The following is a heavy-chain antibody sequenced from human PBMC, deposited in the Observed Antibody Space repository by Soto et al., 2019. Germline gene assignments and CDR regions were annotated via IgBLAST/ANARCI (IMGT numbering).Heavy chain of an antibody. J-gene: IGHJ6*02. Sequence: QVQLQQSGPRLVKPSETLSLTCTVSSGPDRSHNWGWIRQPPGRGLEWIGYVYYTGATAYNPSLRGRVTISADTSTNDISLTLNPVTAADTAVSYCVRQGIDYLHGLVDVWGQGTTVSVSS. CDR1: SGPDRSHN. CDR3: VRQGIDYLHGLVDV. D-gene: IGHD4-17*01. CDR2: VYYTGAT. V-gene: IGHV4-59*08.